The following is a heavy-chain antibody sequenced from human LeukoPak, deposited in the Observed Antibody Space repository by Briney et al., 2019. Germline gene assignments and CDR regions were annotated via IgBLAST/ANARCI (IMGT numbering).Heavy chain of an antibody. V-gene: IGHV4-59*01. CDR1: GFTFKNAW. CDR2: IYYSGST. CDR3: ARVTGYVIEDNFDY. D-gene: IGHD2-15*01. Sequence: GSLRLSCVASGFTFKNAWTNWVRQAPGKGLEWIGYIYYSGSTNYNPSLKSRVTISVDTSKNQFSLKLRSVTAADTAVYYCARVTGYVIEDNFDYWGQGTLVTVSS. J-gene: IGHJ4*02.